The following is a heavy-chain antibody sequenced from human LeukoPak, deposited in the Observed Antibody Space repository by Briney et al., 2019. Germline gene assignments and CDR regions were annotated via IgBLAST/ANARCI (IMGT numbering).Heavy chain of an antibody. V-gene: IGHV4-59*01. J-gene: IGHJ3*02. CDR1: GASISSSY. Sequence: SETLSLTCTVSGASISSSYRSWIRQPPGKRLEWIGYIYYNGNTNSNPSLKSRVTISADTSKNRFSLKLSSVTAADTAIYYCVRGNYDNRGYSNAFDIWGQGTMVTVSS. CDR3: VRGNYDNRGYSNAFDI. D-gene: IGHD3-22*01. CDR2: IYYNGNT.